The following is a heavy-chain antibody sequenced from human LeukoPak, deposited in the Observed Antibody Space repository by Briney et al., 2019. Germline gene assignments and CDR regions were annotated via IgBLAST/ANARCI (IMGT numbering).Heavy chain of an antibody. D-gene: IGHD3-10*01. CDR2: FDPEDGET. J-gene: IGHJ5*02. Sequence: ASVKVSCKVSGYTLTELSMHWVRQAPGKGLEWMGGFDPEDGETIYAQKFQGRVTMTEDTSTDTAYMELSRLRSDDTAVYYCARDLAYYYGSGSYYNGEGWFDPWGQGTLVTVSS. V-gene: IGHV1-24*01. CDR1: GYTLTELS. CDR3: ARDLAYYYGSGSYYNGEGWFDP.